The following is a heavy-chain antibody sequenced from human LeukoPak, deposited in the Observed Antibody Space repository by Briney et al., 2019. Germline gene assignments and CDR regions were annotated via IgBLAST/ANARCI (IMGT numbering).Heavy chain of an antibody. CDR3: ARSNVLLWFGELFGDAFDI. CDR1: GYTFTGYY. J-gene: IGHJ3*02. V-gene: IGHV1-2*02. Sequence: GASVKVSCKASGYTFTGYYMHWVRQAPGQGLEWMGWINPNSGGTNYAQKFQGRVTMTRDTSISTAYMELSRLRSDDTAVYYCARSNVLLWFGELFGDAFDIWGQGTMVTVSS. D-gene: IGHD3-10*01. CDR2: INPNSGGT.